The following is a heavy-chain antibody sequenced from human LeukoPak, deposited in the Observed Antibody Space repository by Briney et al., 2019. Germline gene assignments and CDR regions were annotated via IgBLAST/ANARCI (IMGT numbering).Heavy chain of an antibody. CDR2: ISGSGGST. CDR1: GFTFSSYA. V-gene: IGHV3-23*01. Sequence: GGSLRLSCAASGFTFSSYAMSWVRQAPGKGLEWVSAISGSGGSTYYADSVKGRFTISRDNSKNTLYLQMNSLRAEDTAVYYCAKGFSSSWYNPYYFGYWGQGTLVTVSS. D-gene: IGHD6-13*01. J-gene: IGHJ4*02. CDR3: AKGFSSSWYNPYYFGY.